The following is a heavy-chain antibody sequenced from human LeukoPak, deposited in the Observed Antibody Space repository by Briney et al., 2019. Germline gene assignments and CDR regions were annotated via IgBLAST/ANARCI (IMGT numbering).Heavy chain of an antibody. D-gene: IGHD2-15*01. CDR3: ARVRCSGGSCPERVYNWFDP. J-gene: IGHJ5*02. V-gene: IGHV4-39*07. Sequence: SETLSLTCTVSGGSISSSSYYWGWIRQPPGKGLEWIGSIYYSGSTYYNPSLKSRVTISVDTSKNQFSLKLSSVTAADTAVYYCARVRCSGGSCPERVYNWFDPWGQGTLVTVSS. CDR1: GGSISSSSYY. CDR2: IYYSGST.